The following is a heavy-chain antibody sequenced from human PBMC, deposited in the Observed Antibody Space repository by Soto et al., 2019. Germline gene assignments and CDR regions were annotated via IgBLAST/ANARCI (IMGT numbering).Heavy chain of an antibody. CDR1: GFTFSSYS. J-gene: IGHJ4*02. Sequence: GGSLRLSCAASGFTFSSYSMNWVRQAPGKGLEWVSYISSSSSTIYYADSVKGRFTISRDNAKNSLYLQMNSLRDEDTAVYYCARVATPSYDSSGYYYLGFDYWGQGTLVTVSS. CDR2: ISSSSSTI. CDR3: ARVATPSYDSSGYYYLGFDY. D-gene: IGHD3-22*01. V-gene: IGHV3-48*02.